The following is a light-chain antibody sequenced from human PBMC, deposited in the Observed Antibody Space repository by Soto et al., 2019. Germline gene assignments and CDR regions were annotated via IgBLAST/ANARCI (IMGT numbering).Light chain of an antibody. Sequence: EIVLTQSPATLSWSPGERATLSCRASQSVSSYLAWYQQKPGQAPRLLIYDASNRATGIPARFSGSGSGTDFTLTISSLEPEDFAVYYCQQRGWTFGQGTKVDIK. CDR1: QSVSSY. CDR3: QQRGWT. V-gene: IGKV3-11*01. CDR2: DAS. J-gene: IGKJ1*01.